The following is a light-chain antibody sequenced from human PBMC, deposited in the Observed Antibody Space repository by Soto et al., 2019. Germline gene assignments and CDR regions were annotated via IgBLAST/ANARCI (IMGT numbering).Light chain of an antibody. CDR2: PTS. Sequence: ETVMTQSPVTLSVSPGERATLSCRASQSVGGNVAWYQQKPGQAPRLLLYPTSTRATGIPARLSGSGSRTEFTLTISSVQSEDSAVYFCQQYSDWPPYTFGQGTKLEIK. V-gene: IGKV3-15*01. J-gene: IGKJ2*01. CDR1: QSVGGN. CDR3: QQYSDWPPYT.